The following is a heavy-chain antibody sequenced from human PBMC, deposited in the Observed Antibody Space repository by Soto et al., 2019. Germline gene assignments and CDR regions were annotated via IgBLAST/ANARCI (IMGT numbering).Heavy chain of an antibody. J-gene: IGHJ4*02. CDR3: ARVFKWLVPI. CDR2: ISYDGSNK. Sequence: LRLSCAASGFTFSSYAMHWVRQAPGKGLEWVAVISYDGSNKYYADSVKGRFTISRDNSKNTLYLQMNSLRAEDTAVYYCARVFKWLVPIWGQGTLVTVSS. CDR1: GFTFSSYA. D-gene: IGHD6-19*01. V-gene: IGHV3-30-3*01.